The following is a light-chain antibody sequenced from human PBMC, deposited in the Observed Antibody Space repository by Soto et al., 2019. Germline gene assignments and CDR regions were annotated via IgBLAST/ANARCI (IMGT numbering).Light chain of an antibody. Sequence: DIPMTQSPSTLSASVGDRVTITYRASQNISIWLAWYQQKPGKAPKLLIYKASTLESGVPSRFSGSGSGTEFTLTIGSLQPDDFATYHCQQYSTYSRTFGQGTKVEIK. J-gene: IGKJ1*01. V-gene: IGKV1-5*03. CDR2: KAS. CDR3: QQYSTYSRT. CDR1: QNISIW.